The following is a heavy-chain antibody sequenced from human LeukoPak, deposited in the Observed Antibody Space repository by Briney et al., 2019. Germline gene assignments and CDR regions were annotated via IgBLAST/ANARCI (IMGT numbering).Heavy chain of an antibody. CDR1: GFXFSSYW. J-gene: IGHJ4*02. CDR2: ISSDGGGT. V-gene: IGHV3-74*01. CDR3: ARVRDGYNYFDC. Sequence: GGSLRLSCAASGFXFSSYWIHWVRQAPGKGLVWVSRISSDGGGTSYADSVKGRFTISRDNAKNTLYLQMNSLRAEDTAVYYCARVRDGYNYFDCWGQGTLVTVSS. D-gene: IGHD5-24*01.